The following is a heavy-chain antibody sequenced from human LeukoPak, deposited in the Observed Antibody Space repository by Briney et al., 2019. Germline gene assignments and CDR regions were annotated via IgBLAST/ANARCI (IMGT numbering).Heavy chain of an antibody. J-gene: IGHJ4*02. D-gene: IGHD6-6*01. Sequence: GRSLRLSCAASGFTFSSYGMHWVRQAPGKGLEWVAVIWYDGSNKNYGDSVKGRFTISRDNAKNSLYLQMNSLRAEDTAVYYCARSTYSSSSPFDYWGQGTLVTVSS. CDR3: ARSTYSSSSPFDY. CDR1: GFTFSSYG. V-gene: IGHV3-33*03. CDR2: IWYDGSNK.